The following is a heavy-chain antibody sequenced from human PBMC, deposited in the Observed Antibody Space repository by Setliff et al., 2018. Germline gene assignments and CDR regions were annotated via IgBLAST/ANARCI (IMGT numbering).Heavy chain of an antibody. Sequence: SETLSLTCSVSGGSISRSSYYWTWIRQPPGNGLEWIASIYYGGRTFAHPSVRGRVTISEDTSKNHFSLRMTSVTAADTAMYYGARVFGDNDLPDIWGRGTMVTVSS. D-gene: IGHD2-21*02. V-gene: IGHV4-39*07. J-gene: IGHJ3*02. CDR2: IYYGGRT. CDR1: GGSISRSSYY. CDR3: ARVFGDNDLPDI.